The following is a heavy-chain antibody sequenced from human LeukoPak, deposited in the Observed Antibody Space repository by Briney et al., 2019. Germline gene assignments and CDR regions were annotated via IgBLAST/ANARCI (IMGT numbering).Heavy chain of an antibody. CDR1: GGSISRSNW. Sequence: SETLSLTCAVSGGSISRSNWWSWVRQPPGKGLEWIGEIYYSGTTNYNPSLKSRVTISVDKSRNQFSLKLSSVTAADTAVYYCASHKTPHYYGSGSYPFYFDYWGQGTLVTVSS. CDR3: ASHKTPHYYGSGSYPFYFDY. D-gene: IGHD3-10*01. V-gene: IGHV4-4*02. J-gene: IGHJ4*02. CDR2: IYYSGTT.